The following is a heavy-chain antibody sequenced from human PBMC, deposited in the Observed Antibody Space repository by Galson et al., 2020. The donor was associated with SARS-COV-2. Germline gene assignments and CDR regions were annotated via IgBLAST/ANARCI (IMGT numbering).Heavy chain of an antibody. CDR3: ARDETAAGPGGGFDY. Sequence: SETLSLTCAVYGGSFSGYSWSWIRQPPGKGLEWIGEINHSGSTNYNPSLKSRVTISVDTSKNQFSLKLSSVTAADTAVYYCARDETAAGPGGGFDYWGQGTLVNVSS. CDR1: GGSFSGYS. V-gene: IGHV4-34*01. D-gene: IGHD6-13*01. J-gene: IGHJ4*02. CDR2: INHSGST.